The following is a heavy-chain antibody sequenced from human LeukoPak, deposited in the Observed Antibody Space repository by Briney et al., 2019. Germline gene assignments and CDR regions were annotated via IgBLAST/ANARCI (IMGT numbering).Heavy chain of an antibody. CDR3: AKDTRLLWSGYFDY. CDR2: ISWNSGSI. Sequence: GGSLRLSCAASGFTFDDYAMHWVRQAPGKGLERVSGISWNSGSIGYADSVKGRFTISRDNAKNSLYLQMNSLRAEDTALYYCAKDTRLLWSGYFDYWGQGTLVTVSS. J-gene: IGHJ4*02. V-gene: IGHV3-9*01. D-gene: IGHD3-10*02. CDR1: GFTFDDYA.